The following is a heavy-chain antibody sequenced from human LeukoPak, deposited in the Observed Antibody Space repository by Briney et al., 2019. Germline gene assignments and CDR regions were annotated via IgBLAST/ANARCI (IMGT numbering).Heavy chain of an antibody. CDR3: AREGYYYDSSGYYSF. Sequence: PSQTLSLTCTVSGGSISSGDYYWSWIRQRPGRGLEWIGYIYYSGSTYYNPSLKSRVTISVDTSKNQFSLKLSSVTAADTAVYYCAREGYYYDSSGYYSFWGQGTLVTVSS. CDR2: IYYSGST. J-gene: IGHJ4*02. D-gene: IGHD3-22*01. CDR1: GGSISSGDYY. V-gene: IGHV4-30-4*08.